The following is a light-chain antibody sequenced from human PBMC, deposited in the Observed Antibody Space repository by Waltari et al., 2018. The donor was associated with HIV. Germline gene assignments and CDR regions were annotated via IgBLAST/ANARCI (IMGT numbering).Light chain of an antibody. CDR1: SHHIGAGYG. J-gene: IGLJ2*01. CDR2: ANN. Sequence: QSLLTPPPSVSGSLGRRVTISCPGRSHHIGAGYGVHSYHQVPGTAPNLVIYANNNRASGFPDRFSGSKFGPSASLAITGLQAEDEGTYYCQSYDSGSSGSVFGGGTKLTVL. CDR3: QSYDSGSSGSV. V-gene: IGLV1-40*01.